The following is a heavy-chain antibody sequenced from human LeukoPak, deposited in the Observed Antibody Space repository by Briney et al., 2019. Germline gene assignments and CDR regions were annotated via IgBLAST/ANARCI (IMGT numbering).Heavy chain of an antibody. V-gene: IGHV3-7*01. D-gene: IGHD3-16*01. Sequence: PGGSLTLSCAVSGFTFSSYWMSWVRQAPGKGLEWVTNIKQDGSEKYSVDSVNGRFTISRDNAKNSLYLQMNNLRAEDTAVYYCARDIGARTDVWGKGTTVTVSS. J-gene: IGHJ6*04. CDR1: GFTFSSYW. CDR3: ARDIGARTDV. CDR2: IKQDGSEK.